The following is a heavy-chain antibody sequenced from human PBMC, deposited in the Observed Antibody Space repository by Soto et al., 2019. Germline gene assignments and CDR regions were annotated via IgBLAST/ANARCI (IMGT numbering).Heavy chain of an antibody. Sequence: ASVKVSCKASGYTFTSYYMHWVRQAPGQGLEWMGIINPSGGSTSYAQKFQGRVTMTRDTSTSTVYMELSSLRSEDTAVYYCARGGDNVLRFLEWSLASYYSYGMDVWGPGTTVTVSS. V-gene: IGHV1-46*01. CDR3: ARGGDNVLRFLEWSLASYYSYGMDV. J-gene: IGHJ6*02. D-gene: IGHD3-3*01. CDR2: INPSGGST. CDR1: GYTFTSYY.